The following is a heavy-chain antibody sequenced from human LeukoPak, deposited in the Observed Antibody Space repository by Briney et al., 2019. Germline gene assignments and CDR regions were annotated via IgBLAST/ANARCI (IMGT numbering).Heavy chain of an antibody. D-gene: IGHD6-6*01. V-gene: IGHV5-51*01. CDR3: ARHITTSSTSSHFDP. CDR1: GYYFTNYW. CDR2: IYPGENNI. Sequence: PGESLKISCKGSGYYFTNYWMAWVRQMPGKGLEYMGFIYPGENNIGYSPPFQGQVTISADKSINTAYLQWNSLKASDTAMYYCARHITTSSTSSHFDPWGQGTLVTVSS. J-gene: IGHJ5*02.